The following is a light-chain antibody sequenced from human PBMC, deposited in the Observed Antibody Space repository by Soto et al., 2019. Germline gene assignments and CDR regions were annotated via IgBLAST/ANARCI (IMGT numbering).Light chain of an antibody. Sequence: EIMLTQSPGTLSLSPGERATLSCRASQSVSSSYLAWYQQKPGQAPRLLIYGASSRATGIPDRFSGSGSGTDFTLTISRLEPEDFAVYYCQQYDSSPLWTFGQGTKVEIK. J-gene: IGKJ1*01. CDR3: QQYDSSPLWT. CDR2: GAS. CDR1: QSVSSSY. V-gene: IGKV3-20*01.